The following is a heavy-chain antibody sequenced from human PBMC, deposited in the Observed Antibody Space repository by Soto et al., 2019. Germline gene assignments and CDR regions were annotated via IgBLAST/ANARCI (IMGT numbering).Heavy chain of an antibody. Sequence: PGESLKSACNGSGDSFTSYWIGWVRQMPWKGLEWLGIIYPGDSDTRYSPSFQGQVTISADKSISTAHLQWSSLKASDTAMYYCARHGDIVVVPAAPANYYYYYGMDVWGQGTTVTVSS. V-gene: IGHV5-51*01. J-gene: IGHJ6*02. D-gene: IGHD2-2*01. CDR3: ARHGDIVVVPAAPANYYYYYGMDV. CDR1: GDSFTSYW. CDR2: IYPGDSDT.